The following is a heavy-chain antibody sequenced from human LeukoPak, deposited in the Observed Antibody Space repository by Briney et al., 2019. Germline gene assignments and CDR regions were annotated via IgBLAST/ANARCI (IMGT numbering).Heavy chain of an antibody. CDR1: GGSFRGYY. D-gene: IGHD2-2*01. V-gene: IGHV4-34*01. CDR3: ARGMIVVPAAIHFDY. Sequence: PSETLSLTCAVYGGSFRGYYWSWIRQPPGKGLEWIGEINHSGSTNYNPSLKSRVTISVDTSKNQFSLKLSSVTAADTAVYYCARGMIVVPAAIHFDYWGQGTLVTVSS. J-gene: IGHJ4*02. CDR2: INHSGST.